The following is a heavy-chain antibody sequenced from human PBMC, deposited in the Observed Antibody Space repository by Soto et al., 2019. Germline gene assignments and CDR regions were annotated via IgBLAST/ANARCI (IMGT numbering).Heavy chain of an antibody. D-gene: IGHD1-1*01. CDR3: ARGKSSDAYNPLGY. CDR1: GFTVSNYY. Sequence: HPGGSLRLSCAASGFTVSNYYMSWVRQAPGRGLEWVSVICTAGPTYYADSVKGRFTISRDESKNSLFLQMDNLRAEDTATYFCARGKSSDAYNPLGYWGPGTPVTVSS. CDR2: ICTAGPT. J-gene: IGHJ4*02. V-gene: IGHV3-53*01.